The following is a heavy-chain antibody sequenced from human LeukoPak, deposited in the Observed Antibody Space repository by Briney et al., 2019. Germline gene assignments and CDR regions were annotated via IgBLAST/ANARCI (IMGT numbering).Heavy chain of an antibody. V-gene: IGHV3-30*18. CDR1: GFTFNTFG. CDR2: ISYDGSNR. D-gene: IGHD1-26*01. Sequence: GGSLRLSCATSGFTFNTFGMHWVRQAPGKGLEWVAVISYDGSNRFYADSVKGRFTISRDNSKNTLYLQMNSLGAEDTAVYSCAKDLFIVGASAFDFWGQGTLVTVSS. CDR3: AKDLFIVGASAFDF. J-gene: IGHJ4*02.